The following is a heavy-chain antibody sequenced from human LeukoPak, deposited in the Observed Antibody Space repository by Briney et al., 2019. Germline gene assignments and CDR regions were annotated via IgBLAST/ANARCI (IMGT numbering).Heavy chain of an antibody. V-gene: IGHV3-21*01. CDR3: ARDLPRYYYYMDV. Sequence: GGSLRLSCAASGFTFSRYSMNWVRQAPGKGLEWVSSISISSSYIYYADSVKGRFTMSRDNAKNSLYLQVNSLRAEDTAVYYCARDLPRYYYYMDVWGKGTTVTISS. J-gene: IGHJ6*03. CDR1: GFTFSRYS. CDR2: ISISSSYI.